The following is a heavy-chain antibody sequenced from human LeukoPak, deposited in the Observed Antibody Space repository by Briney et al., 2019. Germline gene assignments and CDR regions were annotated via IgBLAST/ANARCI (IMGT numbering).Heavy chain of an antibody. V-gene: IGHV3-21*01. J-gene: IGHJ4*02. CDR1: GFTFSSYS. D-gene: IGHD3-9*01. Sequence: GGSLRLSCAASGFTFSSYSMNWVRQAPGKGLEWVSSISSSSSYIYYADSVKGQFTISRDNAKNSLYLQMNSLRAEDTAVYYCARDYYYDILTGYFDYWGQGTLVTVSS. CDR3: ARDYYYDILTGYFDY. CDR2: ISSSSSYI.